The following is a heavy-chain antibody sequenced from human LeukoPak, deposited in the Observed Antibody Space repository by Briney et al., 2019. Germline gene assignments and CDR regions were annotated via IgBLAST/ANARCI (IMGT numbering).Heavy chain of an antibody. Sequence: ASVKISCKASGYTFTGYYMHWVRQAPGQGLEWMGWINPNSGGTNYAQKFQGRVTMTRDTSISTAYMELSRLRSDDTAVYYCARAATGYCSSTSCYHPEFDYWGQGTLVTVSS. CDR1: GYTFTGYY. V-gene: IGHV1-2*02. J-gene: IGHJ4*02. CDR2: INPNSGGT. CDR3: ARAATGYCSSTSCYHPEFDY. D-gene: IGHD2-2*01.